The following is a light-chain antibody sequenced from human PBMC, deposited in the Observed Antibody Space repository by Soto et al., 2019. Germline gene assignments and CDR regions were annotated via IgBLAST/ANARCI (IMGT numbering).Light chain of an antibody. Sequence: EIVMTQSPATLSVSPGERATLSCRASQSVSINLAWYQQKPGQAPRLLIYGASTRATGIPARFSGSGSGTEFTLTISSLQSEDFAVYYCQQYNKWPPWTFGQGTKLEIK. CDR3: QQYNKWPPWT. V-gene: IGKV3-15*01. CDR2: GAS. CDR1: QSVSIN. J-gene: IGKJ2*01.